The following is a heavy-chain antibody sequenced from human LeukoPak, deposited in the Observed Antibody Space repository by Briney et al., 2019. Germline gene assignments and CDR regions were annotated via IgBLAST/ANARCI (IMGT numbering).Heavy chain of an antibody. V-gene: IGHV1-18*01. J-gene: IGHJ4*02. CDR3: ARDTPDTTTWHSGDY. Sequence: ASVKVSCKASGYTFISYGIRWVRPAPGRGRGWMGWISAYNGNTNYAQKLQGRVTMTTDTSTSTAYMQLSSLRSDDTAVYYCARDTPDTTTWHSGDYWGQGTLVTVSS. D-gene: IGHD1-14*01. CDR2: ISAYNGNT. CDR1: GYTFISYG.